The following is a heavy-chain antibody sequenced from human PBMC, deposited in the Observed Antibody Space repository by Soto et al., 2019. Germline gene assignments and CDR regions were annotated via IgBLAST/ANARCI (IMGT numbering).Heavy chain of an antibody. Sequence: GGSLRLSCAASGFTFDDYAMHWVRQAPGKGLEWVSGISWNSGSIGYADSVKGRFTISRDNAKNSLYLQMNSLRAEDTALYYCAKDRSGWYRSGAFDIWGQGTMVTGSS. D-gene: IGHD6-19*01. J-gene: IGHJ3*02. CDR1: GFTFDDYA. V-gene: IGHV3-9*01. CDR2: ISWNSGSI. CDR3: AKDRSGWYRSGAFDI.